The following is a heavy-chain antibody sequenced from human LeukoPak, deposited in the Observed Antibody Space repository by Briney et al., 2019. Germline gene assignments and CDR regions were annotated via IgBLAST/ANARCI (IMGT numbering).Heavy chain of an antibody. CDR1: GFTFNSYS. V-gene: IGHV3-21*01. CDR2: ISSSSTYI. J-gene: IGHJ4*02. D-gene: IGHD2-15*01. Sequence: GGSLRLSCAASGFTFNSYSMNWVRQAPGKGLEWVSSISSSSTYIHYADSVKGRFTISRDNGKRSLYLQMNSLRAEDTAVYYCARDPPYCSGDNCYFDSWGQGTLVTVSS. CDR3: ARDPPYCSGDNCYFDS.